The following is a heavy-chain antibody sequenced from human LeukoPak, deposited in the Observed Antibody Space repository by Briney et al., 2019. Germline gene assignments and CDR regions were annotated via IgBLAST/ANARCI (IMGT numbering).Heavy chain of an antibody. Sequence: GGSLRLSCAASGFTFSSYVMHWVRQAPGKGLEWVAIISYDGSNEYYADSVKGRFTISRDNSKNTLYLQMNSLRAADTAVYYCAKDRIAVAGTLDDAFDIWGQGTMVTVSS. CDR2: ISYDGSNE. V-gene: IGHV3-30*04. J-gene: IGHJ3*02. D-gene: IGHD6-19*01. CDR3: AKDRIAVAGTLDDAFDI. CDR1: GFTFSSYV.